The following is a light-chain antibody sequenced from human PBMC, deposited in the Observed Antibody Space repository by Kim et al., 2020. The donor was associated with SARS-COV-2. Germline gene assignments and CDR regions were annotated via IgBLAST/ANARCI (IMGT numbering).Light chain of an antibody. CDR1: SSDIGSYDY. V-gene: IGLV2-14*03. CDR3: SSYTRASAWV. CDR2: DVS. Sequence: GQSITISCTGTSSDIGSYDYVTCYQQHPGKAPKLVIYDVSKRPSGVSDRFSGSKSANTASLTISGLQTEDEADYFCSSYTRASAWVFGGGTQLTVL. J-gene: IGLJ3*02.